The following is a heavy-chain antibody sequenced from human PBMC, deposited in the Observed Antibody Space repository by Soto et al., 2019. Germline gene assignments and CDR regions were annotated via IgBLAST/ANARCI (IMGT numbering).Heavy chain of an antibody. CDR2: IIPIFGTA. CDR1: GVTFSSYA. Sequence: SVKVSCKASGVTFSSYAISWVRQAPGQGLEWMGGIIPIFGTANYAQKFQGRVTITADESTSTAYMELSSLRSEDTAVYYCARDAVLKRIGYCSSTSCADYYYYYGMDVWGQGTTVTVSS. J-gene: IGHJ6*02. V-gene: IGHV1-69*13. CDR3: ARDAVLKRIGYCSSTSCADYYYYYGMDV. D-gene: IGHD2-2*01.